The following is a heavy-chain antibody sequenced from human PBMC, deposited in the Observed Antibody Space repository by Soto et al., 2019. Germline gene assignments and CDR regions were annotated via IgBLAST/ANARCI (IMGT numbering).Heavy chain of an antibody. CDR3: ARHRDSAVAGTPGAFDI. Sequence: SETLSLTCAVSGGSISSNYWWSWVRQPPGKGLQWIGEIYHSGSTNYNPSLKSRVTISVDTSKNQFSLKLSSVTAADTAVYYCARHRDSAVAGTPGAFDIRAQRTMVTVSS. D-gene: IGHD6-19*01. CDR2: IYHSGST. V-gene: IGHV4-4*02. CDR1: GGSISSNYW. J-gene: IGHJ3*02.